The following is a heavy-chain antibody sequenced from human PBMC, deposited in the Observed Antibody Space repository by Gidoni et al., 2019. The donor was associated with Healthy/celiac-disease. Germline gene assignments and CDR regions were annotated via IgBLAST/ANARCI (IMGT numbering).Heavy chain of an antibody. J-gene: IGHJ4*02. V-gene: IGHV3-20*04. D-gene: IGHD6-13*01. CDR1: GFTFDDYG. CDR3: ARGRQGSSWYLPSYYFDY. Sequence: EVQLVESGGGVVRPGGSLRLSCAASGFTFDDYGLSWVRQAPGKGLEWVSGINWNGGSTGYADSVKGRFTISRDNAKNSLYLQMNSLRAEDTALYYCARGRQGSSWYLPSYYFDYWGQGTLVTVSS. CDR2: INWNGGST.